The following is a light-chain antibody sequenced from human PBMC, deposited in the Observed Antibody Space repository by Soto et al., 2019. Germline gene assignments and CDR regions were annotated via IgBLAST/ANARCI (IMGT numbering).Light chain of an antibody. CDR2: STS. Sequence: QAVVTQEASLTVSPGGTVTLTCASSTGAVTSGNCPNWYQQKPGQAPRSLIYSTSNKHSWIPDRFSGSLLGGKAALTLSGVQPEDDAEYYCLLFFGVSHGVFGTGTKHTVL. CDR1: TGAVTSGNC. V-gene: IGLV7-43*01. CDR3: LLFFGVSHGV. J-gene: IGLJ1*01.